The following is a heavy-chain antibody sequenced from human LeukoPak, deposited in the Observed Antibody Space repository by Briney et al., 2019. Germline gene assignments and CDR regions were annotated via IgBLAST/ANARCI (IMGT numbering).Heavy chain of an antibody. V-gene: IGHV4-59*01. D-gene: IGHD1-1*01. J-gene: IGHJ6*03. Sequence: PSETLSLTCTVSGGSISSYYWSWIRQPPGKGLVWMGYIHYSGSTNYSPSLKSRVTISVDTSKNQFSLNLTSVTAADSAVYYCARVSWFPGTSYYYMDVWGKGTTVTVSS. CDR1: GGSISSYY. CDR3: ARVSWFPGTSYYYMDV. CDR2: IHYSGST.